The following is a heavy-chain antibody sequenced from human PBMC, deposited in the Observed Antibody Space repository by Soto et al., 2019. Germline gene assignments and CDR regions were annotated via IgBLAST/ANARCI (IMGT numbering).Heavy chain of an antibody. D-gene: IGHD4-17*01. CDR2: VSWNSGSI. J-gene: IGHJ1*01. CDR1: GFTFDDYA. V-gene: IGHV3-9*01. Sequence: EVQLVESWGGLVQPGRSLRLSCAASGFTFDDYAMHWVRQAPGKGLEWVSGVSWNSGSIGYADSVKGRFTISRDNAKNSLYLQMNSLRAEDTALYYCAKGTGLTVTTGYFQHWGQGTLVTVSS. CDR3: AKGTGLTVTTGYFQH.